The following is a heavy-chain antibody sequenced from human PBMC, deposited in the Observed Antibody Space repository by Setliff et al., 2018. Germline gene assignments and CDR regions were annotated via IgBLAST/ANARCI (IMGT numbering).Heavy chain of an antibody. J-gene: IGHJ6*02. Sequence: PGGSLRLSCEVSGFTFSDYEMNWVRQAPGKGLEWVSYISTSGITIYYADSVKGRFTISRDNAKNSLYLQMNSLRAEDTAVYYCARRHVDTAMVIYYYGMDVWGQGTTVTVSS. D-gene: IGHD5-18*01. CDR3: ARRHVDTAMVIYYYGMDV. V-gene: IGHV3-48*03. CDR2: ISTSGITI. CDR1: GFTFSDYE.